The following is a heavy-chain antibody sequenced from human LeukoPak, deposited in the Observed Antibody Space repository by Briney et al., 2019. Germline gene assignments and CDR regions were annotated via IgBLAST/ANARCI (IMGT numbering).Heavy chain of an antibody. CDR2: IGTAGDA. CDR1: GFTFSSYD. Sequence: GGSLRLSCAASGFTFSSYDMHWVRQATGKGLEWVSAIGTAGDAYYPGSVKGRFTISRENAKNSLYLQMNSLRAGDTAVYYCARGRNYYDPFDYWGQGTLVTVSS. V-gene: IGHV3-13*01. J-gene: IGHJ4*02. D-gene: IGHD3-22*01. CDR3: ARGRNYYDPFDY.